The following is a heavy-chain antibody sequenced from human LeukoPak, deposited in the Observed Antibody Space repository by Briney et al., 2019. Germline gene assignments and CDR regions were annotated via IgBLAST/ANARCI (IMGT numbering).Heavy chain of an antibody. CDR1: GYTFTSYG. J-gene: IGHJ6*03. Sequence: ASVKVSCKASGYTFTSYGISWVRQAPGQGREGMGWINAYNGNTNYAQKLQGRVTMTTDTSTSTAYMELRSLRSDDTAVYYCAGGGKIRFLEWPAMDVWGKGTTVTVSS. CDR2: INAYNGNT. D-gene: IGHD3-3*01. V-gene: IGHV1-18*01. CDR3: AGGGKIRFLEWPAMDV.